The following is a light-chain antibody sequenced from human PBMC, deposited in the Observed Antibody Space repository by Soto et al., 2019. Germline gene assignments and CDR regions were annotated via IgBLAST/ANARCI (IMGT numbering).Light chain of an antibody. CDR3: SSYTSSSTRV. CDR1: SSDVGSYDY. J-gene: IGLJ3*02. CDR2: SVN. V-gene: IGLV2-18*02. Sequence: QSALIQPPSVSGSPGQSVTISCTGPSSDVGSYDYVSWFQQHPGAVPKPMMYSVNTRPSGVPDRFSGSESGNTASMTFSGLQAEDEADYYCSSYTSSSTRVFGGGTKLTVL.